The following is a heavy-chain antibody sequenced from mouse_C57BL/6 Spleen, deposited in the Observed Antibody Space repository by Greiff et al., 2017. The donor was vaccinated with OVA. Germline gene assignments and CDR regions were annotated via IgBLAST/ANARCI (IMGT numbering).Heavy chain of an antibody. V-gene: IGHV5-4*03. D-gene: IGHD1-1*01. CDR1: GFTFSSYA. CDR2: ISDGGSYT. J-gene: IGHJ1*03. Sequence: EVKLMESGGGLVKPGGSLKLSCAASGFTFSSYAMSWVRQTPEKRLEWVATISDGGSYTYYPDNVKGRFTISRDNAKNNLYLQMSHLKSEDTAMYDCARRGNYGSSYVGYFDVWGTGTTVTVSS. CDR3: ARRGNYGSSYVGYFDV.